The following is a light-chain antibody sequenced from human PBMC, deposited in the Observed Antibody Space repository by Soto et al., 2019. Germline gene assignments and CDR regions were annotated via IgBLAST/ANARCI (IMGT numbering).Light chain of an antibody. CDR1: QTISSW. CDR2: KAS. V-gene: IGKV1-5*03. CDR3: QHYNSYSEA. Sequence: DIQMTHSPSTLSGSVGDRVTITCPASQTISSWLAWYQQKPGKAPKLMIYKASTLKSGVPSRFSGSGSGTECTLTISSLQPDDVATYYCQHYNSYSEALGQGTKVDIK. J-gene: IGKJ1*01.